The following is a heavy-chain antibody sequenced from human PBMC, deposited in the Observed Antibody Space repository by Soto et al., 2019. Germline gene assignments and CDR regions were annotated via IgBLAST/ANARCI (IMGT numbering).Heavy chain of an antibody. CDR3: ARDYADSYQLLYYYYMDV. D-gene: IGHD2-2*01. CDR2: IWYDGSNK. Sequence: GGSLRLSCAASGFTFSSYGMHWVRQAPGKGLEWVAVIWYDGSNKYYADSVKGRFTISRDNSKNTLYLQMNSLRAEDTAVYYCARDYADSYQLLYYYYMDVWGKGTTVTVSS. J-gene: IGHJ6*03. CDR1: GFTFSSYG. V-gene: IGHV3-33*01.